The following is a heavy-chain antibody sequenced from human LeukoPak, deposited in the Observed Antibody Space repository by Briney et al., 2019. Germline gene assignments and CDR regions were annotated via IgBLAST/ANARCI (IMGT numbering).Heavy chain of an antibody. J-gene: IGHJ3*02. CDR3: AKLISHAFDI. V-gene: IGHV3-9*01. CDR1: GFTFRDSA. CDR2: ISWNSDNI. Sequence: GGSLRLSCAATGFTFRDSAMHWVRQVPGKGLEWVSSISWNSDNIDYVDSVKGRFTISRDNSKNTLYLQMNSLRAEDTAVYYCAKLISHAFDIWGQGTMVTVSS.